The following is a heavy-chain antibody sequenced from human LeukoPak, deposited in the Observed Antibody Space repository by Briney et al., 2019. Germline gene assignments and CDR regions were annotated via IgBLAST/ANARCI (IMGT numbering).Heavy chain of an antibody. CDR3: ATLSTVSKHFDY. CDR1: GYTFTGYY. D-gene: IGHD4-11*01. V-gene: IGHV1-2*04. J-gene: IGHJ4*02. CDR2: INPNSGGT. Sequence: ASVKVSCKASGYTFTGYYMHWVRQAPGQGLEWMGWINPNSGGTNYAQKFQGWVTMTRDTSISTAYMELSRLRSDDTAVYYRATLSTVSKHFDYWGQGTLVTVSS.